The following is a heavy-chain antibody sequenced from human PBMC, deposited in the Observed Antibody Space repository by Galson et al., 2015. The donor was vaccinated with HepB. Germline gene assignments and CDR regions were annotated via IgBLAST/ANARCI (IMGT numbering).Heavy chain of an antibody. CDR3: ARLGVAAGFLAY. D-gene: IGHD2-2*01. J-gene: IGHJ4*02. CDR1: GYTFTTYS. CDR2: ISPYDGNT. V-gene: IGHV1-18*01. Sequence: SVKVSCKASGYTFTTYSISWVRQAPGQGLEWMGWISPYDGNTNYAQNLQGRVTITTDTSTSTVYMEVRSLKSDDTAVYYCARLGVAAGFLAYRGLGTLVTVSS.